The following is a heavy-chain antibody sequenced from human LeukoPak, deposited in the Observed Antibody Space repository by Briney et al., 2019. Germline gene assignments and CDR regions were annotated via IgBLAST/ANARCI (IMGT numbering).Heavy chain of an antibody. J-gene: IGHJ3*02. CDR2: IYPGDCDT. CDR1: GGIFNSYW. CDR3: ARTVVVTAIPDAFAI. Sequence: GGALKISCNGAGGIFNSYWIGWVRQMHGEGLEGRGIIYPGDCDTRYRPSFKGQVTISAAKSISTAYLQWSSLKASDTAMYSCARTVVVTAIPDAFAIWGQGTMVTASS. V-gene: IGHV5-51*01. D-gene: IGHD2-21*02.